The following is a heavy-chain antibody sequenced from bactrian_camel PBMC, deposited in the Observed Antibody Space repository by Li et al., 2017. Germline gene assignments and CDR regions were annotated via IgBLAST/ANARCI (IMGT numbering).Heavy chain of an antibody. CDR1: GFTFSTND. V-gene: IGHV3S40*01. J-gene: IGHJ6*01. Sequence: VQLVESGGGLVQPGESLRLSCVVSGFTFSTNDMSWIRRAPGKGLEWVATINGPGDSTYYAESVKDRFTISQDNAKNTVYLQMDSLRPEDTAVYYCAANRGLMLRRRCNSPGGYWGQGTQVTVS. CDR2: INGPGDST. D-gene: IGHD1*01. CDR3: AANRGLMLRRRCNSPGGY.